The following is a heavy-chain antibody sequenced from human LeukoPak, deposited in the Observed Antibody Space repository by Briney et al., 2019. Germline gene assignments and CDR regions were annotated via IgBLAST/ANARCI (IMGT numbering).Heavy chain of an antibody. CDR3: ARAIPYYYDSSGYYYFDY. CDR2: IYHSGST. Sequence: PSETLSLTCTVSGGSISSGGYYWSWIRQPPGKGLEWIGYIYHSGSTYYNPSLKSRVTISVDRSKNQFSLKLSSVTAADTAVYYCARAIPYYYDSSGYYYFDYWGQGTLVTVSS. V-gene: IGHV4-30-2*01. D-gene: IGHD3-22*01. J-gene: IGHJ4*02. CDR1: GGSISSGGYY.